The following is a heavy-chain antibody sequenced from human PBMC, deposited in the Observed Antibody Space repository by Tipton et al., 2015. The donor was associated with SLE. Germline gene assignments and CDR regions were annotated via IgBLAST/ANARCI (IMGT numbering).Heavy chain of an antibody. J-gene: IGHJ6*02. Sequence: TLSLTCSVSGGSITRGSDYWTWIRQPAGKGLEWIGHMYTTGNTNYNSSLKNRVTISVDASKNQFSLKLNSVTAADTAVYYCARRRGSSNWYSRHGLDVWGQGTTVTVSS. CDR1: GGSITRGSDY. CDR3: ARRRGSSNWYSRHGLDV. V-gene: IGHV4-61*09. D-gene: IGHD6-13*01. CDR2: MYTTGNT.